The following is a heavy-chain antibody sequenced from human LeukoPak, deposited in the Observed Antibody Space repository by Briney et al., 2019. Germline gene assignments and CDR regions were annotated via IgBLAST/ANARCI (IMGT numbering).Heavy chain of an antibody. D-gene: IGHD3-22*01. CDR3: ARDPNYDSSGLDY. J-gene: IGHJ4*02. Sequence: GGSLRLSCAASGFTFSSYGMHWVRQALGKGLEWVAVIWYDGSNKYYADSVKGRFTISRDNSKNTLYLQMNSLRAEDTAVYYCARDPNYDSSGLDYWGQGTLVTVSS. CDR1: GFTFSSYG. CDR2: IWYDGSNK. V-gene: IGHV3-33*01.